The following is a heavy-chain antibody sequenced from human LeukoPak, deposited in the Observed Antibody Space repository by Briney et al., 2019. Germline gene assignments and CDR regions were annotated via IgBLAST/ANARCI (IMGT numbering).Heavy chain of an antibody. CDR3: ARGYDSSGYYTEFGY. Sequence: PGGSLRLSCAASGFTFSSYEMNWVRQAPGKGLEWVSAISGSGGSTYYADSVKGRFTVSRDNSKNTLYLQMNSLRAEDTALCYCARGYDSSGYYTEFGYWGQGTPVTVSS. J-gene: IGHJ4*02. V-gene: IGHV3-23*01. CDR1: GFTFSSYE. D-gene: IGHD3-22*01. CDR2: ISGSGGST.